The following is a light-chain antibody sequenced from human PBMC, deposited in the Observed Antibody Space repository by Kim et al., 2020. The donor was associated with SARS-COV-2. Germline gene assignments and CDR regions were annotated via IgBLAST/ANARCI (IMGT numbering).Light chain of an antibody. V-gene: IGKV2-30*01. Sequence: QPASISCRSSQSLVYTNGDTFLKWFHQRPGQSPRRLIYRVSDRDSGVPDRFNGSGSGTDFTLRISRVEAEDVGIYYCMQATHWPYTFGQGTKLEI. CDR2: RVS. CDR1: QSLVYTNGDTF. CDR3: MQATHWPYT. J-gene: IGKJ2*01.